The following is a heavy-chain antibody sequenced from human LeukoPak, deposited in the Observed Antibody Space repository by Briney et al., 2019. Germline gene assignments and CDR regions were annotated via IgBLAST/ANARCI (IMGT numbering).Heavy chain of an antibody. CDR3: ASYLDYGDYVLLGHYYGMDV. D-gene: IGHD4-17*01. Sequence: GGSLRLSCAASGFTFSSYGMHWVRRAPGKGLEWVAFIRYDGSNKYYADSVKGRFTISRDNSKNTLYLQMNSLRAEDTAVYYCASYLDYGDYVLLGHYYGMDVWGQGTTVTVSS. V-gene: IGHV3-30*02. J-gene: IGHJ6*02. CDR2: IRYDGSNK. CDR1: GFTFSSYG.